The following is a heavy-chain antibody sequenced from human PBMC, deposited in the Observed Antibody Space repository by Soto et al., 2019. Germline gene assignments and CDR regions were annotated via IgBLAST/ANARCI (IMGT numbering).Heavy chain of an antibody. CDR2: IYYSGRT. D-gene: IGHD5-18*01. V-gene: IGHV4-30-4*01. Sequence: QVQLQESGPGLVKPSQTLSLTCTVSGGSISSGDYYWSWIRQPPGQGLEWIRYIYYSGRTYYNPSLKSRVTISVDTSKNQFALKLSSVTAADTAVYYCARADNTAMVSLDYWGQGTLVTVSS. J-gene: IGHJ4*02. CDR1: GGSISSGDYY. CDR3: ARADNTAMVSLDY.